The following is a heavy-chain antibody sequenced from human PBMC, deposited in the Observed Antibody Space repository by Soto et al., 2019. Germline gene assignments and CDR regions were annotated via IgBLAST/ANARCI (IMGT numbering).Heavy chain of an antibody. J-gene: IGHJ5*01. D-gene: IGHD2-15*01. CDR3: ARGRYCLTGRCFPNWFDS. CDR2: IYKSTTT. CDR1: GDSISTVDYF. V-gene: IGHV4-30-4*01. Sequence: QVHLLESGPGLVKPSQTLSLTCSVSGDSISTVDYFWAWIRQPPGQALEYIGYIYKSTTTYYNPSFESRVAISLDTSKIQFSLTVTSVTAADTAVYFCARGRYCLTGRCFPNWFDSWGQGTLVTVSS.